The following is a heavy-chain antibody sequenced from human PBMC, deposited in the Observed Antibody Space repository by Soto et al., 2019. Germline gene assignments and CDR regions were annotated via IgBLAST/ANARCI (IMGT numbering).Heavy chain of an antibody. CDR2: MNPNSGNT. CDR1: GYTFTSYD. CDR3: ARYSHRVRAPLRAPYYYGMDV. Sequence: ASVKVSCKASGYTFTSYDINWVRQATGQGLEYLGWMNPNSGNTAYVQKFQGRVTMTWDTSITTAYMELSSLRSEDTAVYYCARYSHRVRAPLRAPYYYGMDVWGKGTTVTVSS. J-gene: IGHJ6*04. V-gene: IGHV1-8*01. D-gene: IGHD3-10*01.